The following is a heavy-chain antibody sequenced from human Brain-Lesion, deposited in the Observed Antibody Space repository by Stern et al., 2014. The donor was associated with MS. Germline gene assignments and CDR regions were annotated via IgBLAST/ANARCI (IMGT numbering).Heavy chain of an antibody. CDR1: GGSISSSNW. V-gene: IGHV4-4*02. CDR2: LYHSGGT. D-gene: IGHD1-14*01. Sequence: QLQLQESGPGLVKPSGTLSLTCAVSGGSISSSNWWGWVRQSPGKGLEWIGELYHSGGTKYSPSFESRVIISVDKSKNQFSLKLSYVTAADTAVYYCARELPDLNAFDIWGQGTMVTVSS. J-gene: IGHJ3*02. CDR3: ARELPDLNAFDI.